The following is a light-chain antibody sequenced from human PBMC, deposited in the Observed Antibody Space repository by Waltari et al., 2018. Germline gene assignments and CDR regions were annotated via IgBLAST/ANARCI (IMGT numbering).Light chain of an antibody. Sequence: VLMTQSPATLYVSPGERVTLSCRASQNIHDNLAWYQQKPGQAPRLLIYGASTRATDIPARFRGSGSGTEFTLTINSLQSEDLGIYYCQQYNRWPPLTFGGGTKVEIK. CDR3: QQYNRWPPLT. CDR1: QNIHDN. J-gene: IGKJ4*01. CDR2: GAS. V-gene: IGKV3-15*01.